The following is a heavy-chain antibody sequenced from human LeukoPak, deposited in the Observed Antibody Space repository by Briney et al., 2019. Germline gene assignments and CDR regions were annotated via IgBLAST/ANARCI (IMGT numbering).Heavy chain of an antibody. CDR1: GFTFSSYA. Sequence: PGGSLRLSCAASGFTFSSYAMSWVRQAPGKGLEWVSAISGSGGSTYYADSVKGRFTISRDNSKNTLYLQMNSLRAEDTAVYYCAKDGPYYYDSRAHPYYYHGMDVWGQGTTVTVSS. D-gene: IGHD3-22*01. CDR3: AKDGPYYYDSRAHPYYYHGMDV. J-gene: IGHJ6*02. V-gene: IGHV3-23*01. CDR2: ISGSGGST.